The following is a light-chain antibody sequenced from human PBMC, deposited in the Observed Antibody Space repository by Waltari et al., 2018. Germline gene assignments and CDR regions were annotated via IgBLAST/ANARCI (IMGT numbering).Light chain of an antibody. J-gene: IGKJ4*01. V-gene: IGKV1-33*01. CDR1: QDISNY. Sequence: DIQITQSPSSLSASVRESVTITCQASQDISNYLNWYQQKPGKAHKLLSYDASNLETAVPSRFSGSVSGTDFTFTSSSLQPEDIATYYCQQYYNLPLTFGGVTKLAIK. CDR2: DAS. CDR3: QQYYNLPLT.